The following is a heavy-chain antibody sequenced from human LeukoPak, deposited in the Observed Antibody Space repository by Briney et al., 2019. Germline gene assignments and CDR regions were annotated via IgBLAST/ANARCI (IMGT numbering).Heavy chain of an antibody. CDR1: GFTFSSYW. D-gene: IGHD5-18*01. Sequence: GGSLRLSCAASGFTFSSYWMSWVRQAPGKGLEWVANIKQDGTEKYYVDSVKGRFTISRDNAKNSLYLKMNSLRAEDTAVYYCARIRKAGYSYGSYYYYGMDVWGQGTTVTVSS. J-gene: IGHJ6*02. V-gene: IGHV3-7*04. CDR2: IKQDGTEK. CDR3: ARIRKAGYSYGSYYYYGMDV.